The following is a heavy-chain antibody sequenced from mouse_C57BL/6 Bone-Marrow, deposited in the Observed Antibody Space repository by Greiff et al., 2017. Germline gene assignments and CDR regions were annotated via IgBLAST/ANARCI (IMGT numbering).Heavy chain of an antibody. V-gene: IGHV5-4*01. CDR1: GFTFSSYA. J-gene: IGHJ4*01. CDR2: ISDGGSYT. D-gene: IGHD2-5*01. CDR3: ARERYSNYDYAMDY. Sequence: EVHLVESGGGLVKPGGSLKLSCAASGFTFSSYAMSWVRQTPEKRLEWVATISDGGSYTYYPDNVKGRFTISRDNAKNNLYLQMSHLKSEDTAMYYCARERYSNYDYAMDYWGQGTSVTVSS.